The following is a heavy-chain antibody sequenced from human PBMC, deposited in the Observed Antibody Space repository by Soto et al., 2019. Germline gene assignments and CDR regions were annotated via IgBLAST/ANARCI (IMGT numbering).Heavy chain of an antibody. J-gene: IGHJ5*02. CDR3: ARFYCSGGSCYLGNFDP. D-gene: IGHD2-15*01. Sequence: SETLSLTCTVSGGSISSYYWSWIRQPPGKGLEWIGYIYYSGSTNYNPSLKSRVTISVDTSKNQFSLKLSSVTAADTAVYYCARFYCSGGSCYLGNFDPWGQGTLVTVSS. CDR2: IYYSGST. CDR1: GGSISSYY. V-gene: IGHV4-59*01.